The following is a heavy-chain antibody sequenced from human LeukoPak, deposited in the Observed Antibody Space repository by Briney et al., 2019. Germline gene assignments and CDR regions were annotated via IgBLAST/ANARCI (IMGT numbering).Heavy chain of an antibody. D-gene: IGHD6-13*01. V-gene: IGHV4-30-4*08. CDR2: IYYSGST. CDR3: ARSSFYSSSWYFDY. CDR1: GGSISSGSYY. J-gene: IGHJ4*02. Sequence: PSETLSLTCTVSGGSISSGSYYWSWVRQPPGKGLEWFGYIYYSGSTYYNPSLKSRVAISGDTSKYQFSLNLSSVTAADTAVYYCARSSFYSSSWYFDYWGQGTLVTVSS.